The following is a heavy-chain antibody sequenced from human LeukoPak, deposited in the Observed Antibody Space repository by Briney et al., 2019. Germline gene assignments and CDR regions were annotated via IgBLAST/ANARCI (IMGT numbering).Heavy chain of an antibody. CDR3: ARGAAAGRSVFDY. V-gene: IGHV3-30*04. D-gene: IGHD6-13*01. CDR1: GFTFSSYA. Sequence: PGRSLRLSCAASGFTFSSYAMHWVGQAPGKGLEWVAVISYDGSNKYYADSVKGRFTISRDNSKNTLYLQMNSLRAEDTAVYYCARGAAAGRSVFDYWGQGTLVTVSS. J-gene: IGHJ4*02. CDR2: ISYDGSNK.